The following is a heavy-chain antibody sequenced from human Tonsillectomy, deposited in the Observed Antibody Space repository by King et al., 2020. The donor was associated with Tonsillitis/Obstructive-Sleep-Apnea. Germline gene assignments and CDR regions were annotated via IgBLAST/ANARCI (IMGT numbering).Heavy chain of an antibody. CDR1: GGSISSNNW. CDR3: ARDPNGDCSSPSCHNWFDP. V-gene: IGHV4-4*02. J-gene: IGHJ5*02. Sequence: VQLQESGPGLVKPSGTLSLTCAVSGGSISSNNWWSWVRQPPGKGLEWIGEVYHSGSTNYNPSLKSRVIISVDKSKNQFSLRLSSVTAADTAVYYCARDPNGDCSSPSCHNWFDPWGQGTLVTVSS. D-gene: IGHD2-2*01. CDR2: VYHSGST.